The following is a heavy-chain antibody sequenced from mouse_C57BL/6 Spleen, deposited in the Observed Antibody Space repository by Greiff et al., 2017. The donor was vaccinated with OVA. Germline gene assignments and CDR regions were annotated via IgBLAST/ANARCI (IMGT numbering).Heavy chain of an antibody. CDR3: ARGGYYDYDGWLAY. V-gene: IGHV8-8*01. Sequence: QVTLKVSGPGILQPSQTLSLTCSFSGFSLSTFGMGVGWIRQPSGQGLEWLAHIWWDADKSYNPALKSRLTISKDTSKNQVFLKIAEVDTADTATYYCARGGYYDYDGWLAYWGQGTRVTVSA. D-gene: IGHD2-4*01. J-gene: IGHJ3*01. CDR2: IWWDADK. CDR1: GFSLSTFGMG.